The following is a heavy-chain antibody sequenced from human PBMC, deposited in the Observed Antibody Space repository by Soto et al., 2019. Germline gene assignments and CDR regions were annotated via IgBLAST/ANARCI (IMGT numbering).Heavy chain of an antibody. CDR3: ARESEAYNWFDP. CDR1: GFTFSSYS. CDR2: ISSSSSTI. Sequence: EVQLVESGGGLVQPGGSLRLSCAASGFTFSSYSMNWVRQAPGKGLGWVSYISSSSSTIYYADSVKGRFTISRDNAKNSLYLQMNSLRDEDTAVYYCARESEAYNWFDPWGQGTLVTVSS. J-gene: IGHJ5*02. V-gene: IGHV3-48*02.